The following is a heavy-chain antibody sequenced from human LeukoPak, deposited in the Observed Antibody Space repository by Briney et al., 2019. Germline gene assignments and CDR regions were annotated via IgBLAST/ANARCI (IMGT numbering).Heavy chain of an antibody. CDR1: GFTFSTYN. CDR3: ATSGTYACFDC. J-gene: IGHJ4*02. CDR2: ISRGGNTI. Sequence: GGSLRLSCSGSGFTFSTYNIMWVRRATGKGGEWFSYISRGGNTIDYAESVKGRFTISRDNAESSLYLHMNNLRVEDTALYFCATSGTYACFDCWGQGTLVTVSS. V-gene: IGHV3-48*01. D-gene: IGHD1-26*01.